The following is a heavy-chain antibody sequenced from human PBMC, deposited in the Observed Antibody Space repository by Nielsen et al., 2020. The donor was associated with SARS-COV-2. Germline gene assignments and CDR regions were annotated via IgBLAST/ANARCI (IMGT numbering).Heavy chain of an antibody. J-gene: IGHJ6*02. V-gene: IGHV1-2*04. CDR2: INPNSGGT. CDR3: AREWGYGTHYYYGMDV. CDR1: GYTFTSYY. Sequence: ASVKVSCKASGYTFTSYYMHWVRQAPGQGLEWMGWINPNSGGTNYAQKFQGWVTMTRDTSISTAYMELSRLRSDDTAVYYCAREWGYGTHYYYGMDVWGQGTTVTVSS. D-gene: IGHD1-14*01.